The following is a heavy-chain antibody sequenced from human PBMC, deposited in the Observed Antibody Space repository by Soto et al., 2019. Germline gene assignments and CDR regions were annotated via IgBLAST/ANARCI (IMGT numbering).Heavy chain of an antibody. Sequence: EVQLVESGGGLVQPGGSLRLSCAASGFTFSSYSMNWVRQAPGKGLEWVSYISSSSSTIYYADSVKGRFTISRDNAKNSLYLQMNRLRDEDTAVYYCARDPARDSSGWYGRYYYYYYGMDVWGQGTTVTVSS. V-gene: IGHV3-48*02. CDR3: ARDPARDSSGWYGRYYYYYYGMDV. D-gene: IGHD6-19*01. CDR2: ISSSSSTI. J-gene: IGHJ6*02. CDR1: GFTFSSYS.